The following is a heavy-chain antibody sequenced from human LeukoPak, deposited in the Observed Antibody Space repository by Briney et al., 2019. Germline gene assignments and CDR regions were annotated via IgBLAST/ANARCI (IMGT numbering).Heavy chain of an antibody. V-gene: IGHV3-23*01. J-gene: IGHJ4*02. CDR2: ISGSGATT. Sequence: PGGSLRLSCAASGFTFNNYAMTWVRQAPGKGLEWVSAISGSGATTYYADSVKGRFTISRDNSKNTLYLQMNSLRAEDTAVYYCAKGKYCSSTSCYPLYYFDYWGQGTLVTVSS. D-gene: IGHD2-2*01. CDR3: AKGKYCSSTSCYPLYYFDY. CDR1: GFTFNNYA.